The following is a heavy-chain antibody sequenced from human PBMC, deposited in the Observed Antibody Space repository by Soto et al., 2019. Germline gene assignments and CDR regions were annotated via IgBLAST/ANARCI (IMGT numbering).Heavy chain of an antibody. Sequence: SETLSLTCAVYGGSFSGYYWSWIRQPPGKGLEWIGEINHSGSTNYNPSLKSRVTISVDTSKNQFSLKLSSVTAADTAVYYCGRGLAAADWFDPWGQGTLVTVSS. CDR3: GRGLAAADWFDP. CDR2: INHSGST. J-gene: IGHJ5*02. V-gene: IGHV4-34*01. D-gene: IGHD6-13*01. CDR1: GGSFSGYY.